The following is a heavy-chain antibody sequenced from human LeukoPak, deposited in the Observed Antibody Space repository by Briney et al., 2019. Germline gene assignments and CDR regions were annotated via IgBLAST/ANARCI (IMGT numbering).Heavy chain of an antibody. V-gene: IGHV3-23*01. J-gene: IGHJ4*02. CDR3: AKVSPGYCSGGSCPYYFDY. CDR1: GFTFSSYA. D-gene: IGHD2-15*01. Sequence: GGSLRLFCAASGFTFSSYAMSWVRQAPGKGLEWVSAISGSGGSTYYADSVKGRSTISRDNSKNTLYLQMNSLRAEDTAVYYCAKVSPGYCSGGSCPYYFDYWGQGTLVTVSS. CDR2: ISGSGGST.